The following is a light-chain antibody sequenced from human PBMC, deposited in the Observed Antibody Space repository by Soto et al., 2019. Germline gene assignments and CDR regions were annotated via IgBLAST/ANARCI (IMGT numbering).Light chain of an antibody. J-gene: IGKJ5*01. CDR2: GAS. CDR3: QQYNNWPPAT. CDR1: QSVSSN. Sequence: KATLFCRASQSVSSNLAWYQQKPGQAPRLLIYGASTRATGIPARFSGSGSGTEFTLTISSLQSEDFAVYYCQQYNNWPPATFGQGTRLEI. V-gene: IGKV3-15*01.